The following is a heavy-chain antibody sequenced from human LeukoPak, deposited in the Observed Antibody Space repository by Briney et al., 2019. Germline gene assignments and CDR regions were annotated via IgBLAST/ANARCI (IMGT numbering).Heavy chain of an antibody. CDR1: GGSISGGSSY. V-gene: IGHV4-61*02. Sequence: SETLSLTCTVSGGSISGGSSYWSWIRHPAGKGLEWIGRIYTSGSTNYNPSLKSRVTISVDTSKNQFSRKLSSVTAADTAVYYCAREGVRGVTNYYYYMDVWGKGTTVTISS. CDR3: AREGVRGVTNYYYYMDV. D-gene: IGHD3-10*01. CDR2: IYTSGST. J-gene: IGHJ6*03.